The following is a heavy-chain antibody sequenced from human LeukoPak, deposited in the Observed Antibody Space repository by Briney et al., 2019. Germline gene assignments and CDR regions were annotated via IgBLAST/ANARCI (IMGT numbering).Heavy chain of an antibody. V-gene: IGHV4-34*01. D-gene: IGHD3-22*01. J-gene: IGHJ6*02. Sequence: SETLSLTCTAYGGSFSGYYWSWIRQPPGKGLEWIGEINHSGSTNYNPSLKSRVTISVDTSKSQFSLKVSSVTAADTAVYYCARGLFHSSGLPYAMDVWGQGTTVTVSS. CDR1: GGSFSGYY. CDR3: ARGLFHSSGLPYAMDV. CDR2: INHSGST.